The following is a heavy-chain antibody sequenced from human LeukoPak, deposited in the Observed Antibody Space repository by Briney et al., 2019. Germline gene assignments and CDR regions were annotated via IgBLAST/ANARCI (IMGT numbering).Heavy chain of an antibody. J-gene: IGHJ4*02. V-gene: IGHV4-34*01. D-gene: IGHD2-15*01. Sequence: PSETLSLTCAVYGGSFSGYYWSWIRQPPGKGLEWIGEINHSGSTNYNPSLKSRVTISVDTPKNQFSLKLSSVTAADTAVYYCARGAVAAPVDYWGQGTLVTVSS. CDR1: GGSFSGYY. CDR2: INHSGST. CDR3: ARGAVAAPVDY.